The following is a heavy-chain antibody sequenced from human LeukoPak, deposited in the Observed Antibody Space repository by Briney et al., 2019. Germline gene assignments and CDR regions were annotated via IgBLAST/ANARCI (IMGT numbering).Heavy chain of an antibody. D-gene: IGHD6-6*01. J-gene: IGHJ4*02. CDR2: ISRGGPT. V-gene: IGHV3-23*01. Sequence: GGSLRLSCAASGFTFSNYAMSWVRQAPGKGLEWVSAISRGGPTDYADSVKGRFTISRDNSKSTLYLQMNNLRAEDTAVYYCAKDWQLADWGQGTLVTVSS. CDR3: AKDWQLAD. CDR1: GFTFSNYA.